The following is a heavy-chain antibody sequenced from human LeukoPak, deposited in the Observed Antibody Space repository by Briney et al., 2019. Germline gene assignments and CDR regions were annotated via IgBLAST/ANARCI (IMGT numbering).Heavy chain of an antibody. D-gene: IGHD3-10*01. CDR1: GYTFTSYD. CDR2: MNPNSGNT. V-gene: IGHV1-8*01. Sequence: ASVKVSCKASGYTFTSYDINWVRQATGQGLEWMGWMNPNSGNTGYAQKFQGRVTMTRNTSISPAYMELSSLRSEDTAVYYCARVRGMVRGVIKPYTFDYWGQGTLVTVSS. CDR3: ARVRGMVRGVIKPYTFDY. J-gene: IGHJ4*02.